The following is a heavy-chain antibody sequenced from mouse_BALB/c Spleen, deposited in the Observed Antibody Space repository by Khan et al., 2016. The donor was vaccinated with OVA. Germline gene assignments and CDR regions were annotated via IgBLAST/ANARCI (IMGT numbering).Heavy chain of an antibody. CDR3: AKGFCSYYYSLDY. CDR1: GFSLSDYG. Sequence: QVQLKESGPGLVAPSQNLSITCTVSGFSLSDYGVSWIRQPPGKGLEWLGVIWGGGSTYYNSPFTSRLSISTDNSTSHDFLQMSSLQSDETTMFYCAKGFCSYYYSLDYWGQGTLVTVSA. J-gene: IGHJ4*01. CDR2: IWGGGST. V-gene: IGHV2-6-5*01.